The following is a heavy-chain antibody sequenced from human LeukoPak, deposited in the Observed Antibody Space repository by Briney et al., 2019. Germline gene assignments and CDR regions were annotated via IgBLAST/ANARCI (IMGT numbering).Heavy chain of an antibody. D-gene: IGHD6-6*01. CDR2: INSNGGEI. CDR1: GFTFSTYA. Sequence: PGGSLTLSCAASGFTFSTYAMTWVRQAPGKGLEWVSGINSNGGEIYYADSVRGRFTISRDNSNNALYLQMDSLRTEDTAVYYCANWIGSSSRDYWGQGTQVTVSS. CDR3: ANWIGSSSRDY. V-gene: IGHV3-23*01. J-gene: IGHJ4*02.